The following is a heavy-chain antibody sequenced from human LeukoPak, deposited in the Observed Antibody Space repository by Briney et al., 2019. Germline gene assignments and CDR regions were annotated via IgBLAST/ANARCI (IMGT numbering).Heavy chain of an antibody. CDR1: GGTFSSYA. D-gene: IGHD3-22*01. CDR3: ARDGILYYYDSSGYRKGDFDY. J-gene: IGHJ4*02. Sequence: ASVKVSCKASGGTFSSYAISWVRQAPGQGLEWMGWISAYNGNTNYAQKLQGRVTMTTDTSTSTAYMELRSLRSDDTAVYYCARDGILYYYDSSGYRKGDFDYWGQGTLVTVSS. CDR2: ISAYNGNT. V-gene: IGHV1-18*01.